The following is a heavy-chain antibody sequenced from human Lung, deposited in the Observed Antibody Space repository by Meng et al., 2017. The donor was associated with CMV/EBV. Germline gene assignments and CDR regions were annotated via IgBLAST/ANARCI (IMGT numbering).Heavy chain of an antibody. D-gene: IGHD2-21*01. CDR1: GGSMSSGNYY. Sequence: QVQLQEPGPGLVEPSQTLSLPFTVPGGSMSSGNYYWSWIRQPPGKGLEWIGYIHHSGSAYYNPSLKSRVSISVDTSKNQFSLNLNSMTAADTAVYYCASFDHIPRRNYFDYWGQGTLVTVSS. CDR3: ASFDHIPRRNYFDY. V-gene: IGHV4-30-4*01. J-gene: IGHJ4*02. CDR2: IHHSGSA.